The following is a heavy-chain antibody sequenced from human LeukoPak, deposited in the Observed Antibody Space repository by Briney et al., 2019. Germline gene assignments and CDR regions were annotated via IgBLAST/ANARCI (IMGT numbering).Heavy chain of an antibody. J-gene: IGHJ4*02. CDR1: VYSFTSYW. CDR2: IYPGDSDT. Sequence: GESLKISCKGSVYSFTSYWIGWVRQMPGKGLEWMGIIYPGDSDTRYSPSLHGQVTISANKSITPAYLQWSSLNASDTAMYYCASQAIAAPFDYWGQGTLVTVSS. D-gene: IGHD6-6*01. CDR3: ASQAIAAPFDY. V-gene: IGHV5-51*01.